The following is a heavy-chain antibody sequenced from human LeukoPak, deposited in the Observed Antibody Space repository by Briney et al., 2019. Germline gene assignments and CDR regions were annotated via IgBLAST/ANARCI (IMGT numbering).Heavy chain of an antibody. CDR1: GFTFSNYW. D-gene: IGHD6-13*01. CDR2: IRYDGSNK. CDR3: AVSGYSSSWEEYYFDY. V-gene: IGHV3-30*02. J-gene: IGHJ4*02. Sequence: GGSLRLSCAASGFTFSNYWMTWVRQAPGKGLEWVAFIRYDGSNKYYADSVKGRFTISRDNSKNTLYLQMNSLRAEDTAVYYCAVSGYSSSWEEYYFDYWGQGTLVTVSS.